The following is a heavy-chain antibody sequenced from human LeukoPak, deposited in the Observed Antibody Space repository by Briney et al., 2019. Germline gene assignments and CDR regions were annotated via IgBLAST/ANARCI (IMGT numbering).Heavy chain of an antibody. CDR1: GYSISSGYY. D-gene: IGHD6-13*01. J-gene: IGHJ4*02. V-gene: IGHV4-38-2*02. CDR2: IYHSGST. CDR3: ARHGGFGSSWYYFDY. Sequence: SETLSHTCTVSGYSISSGYYWGWIRQPPAKGLEWIGSIYHSGSTYYNPSLKSRVTISVDTSKNQFSLRLSSVTAADTAVYYCARHGGFGSSWYYFDYWGQGTLVTVSS.